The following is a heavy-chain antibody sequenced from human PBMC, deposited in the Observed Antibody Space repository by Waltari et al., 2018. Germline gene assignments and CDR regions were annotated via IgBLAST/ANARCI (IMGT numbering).Heavy chain of an antibody. CDR1: GGSISSYY. D-gene: IGHD6-13*01. CDR2: IYYSGST. CDR3: ARSIAAAGTGGAFDI. J-gene: IGHJ3*02. V-gene: IGHV4-59*01. Sequence: QVQLQESGPGLVKPSETLSLTCTVSGGSISSYYWSWLRQPPGKGLEWIGYIYYSGSTNYNPSLKSRVTISVDRSKNQFSLKLSSVTAADTAVYYCARSIAAAGTGGAFDIWGQGTMVTVSS.